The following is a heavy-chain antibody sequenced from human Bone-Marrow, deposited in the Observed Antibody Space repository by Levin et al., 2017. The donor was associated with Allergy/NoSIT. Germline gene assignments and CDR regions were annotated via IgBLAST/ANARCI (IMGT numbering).Heavy chain of an antibody. CDR1: GFTFSSYA. CDR2: ITGSGGST. CDR3: VKGDYFGSGSYSSTFDC. J-gene: IGHJ4*02. V-gene: IGHV3-23*01. Sequence: HAGGSLRLSCAASGFTFSSYAMSWVRQAPGKGLEWVSAITGSGGSTYYADSVKGRFTISRDNSKNTLYLQMNSLRAEDTALYYCVKGDYFGSGSYSSTFDCWGQGTLVTVSS. D-gene: IGHD3-10*01.